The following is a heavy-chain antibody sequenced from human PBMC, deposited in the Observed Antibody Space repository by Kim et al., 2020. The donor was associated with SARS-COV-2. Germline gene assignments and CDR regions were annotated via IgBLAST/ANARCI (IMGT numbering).Heavy chain of an antibody. CDR3: ARGFSDAFSWGSYRH. D-gene: IGHD3-16*01. J-gene: IGHJ4*02. CDR2: ITSDGSDK. Sequence: GGSLRLSCTASGFTFRNYAMHWVRQAPGKGLEWVSSITSDGSDKYYADSVQGRFTISRDNSKNTVYLQINTLRLEDTAVYYCARGFSDAFSWGSYRHWGRGTLVTVSS. CDR1: GFTFRNYA. V-gene: IGHV3-30*04.